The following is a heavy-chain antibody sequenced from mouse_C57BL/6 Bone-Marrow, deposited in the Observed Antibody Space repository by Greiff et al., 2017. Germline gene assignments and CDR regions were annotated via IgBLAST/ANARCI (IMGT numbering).Heavy chain of an antibody. Sequence: VQLQQSGAELVKPGASVKISCKASGYAFSSYWMNWVKQRPGKGLEWIGQIYPGDGDTNYNGKFKGKATLTADKSSSTAYMQLSSLTSDDSAVYFCASPFYGHYFDDWGQGTTRTVSS. V-gene: IGHV1-80*01. CDR3: ASPFYGHYFDD. J-gene: IGHJ2*01. CDR1: GYAFSSYW. CDR2: IYPGDGDT. D-gene: IGHD1-1*01.